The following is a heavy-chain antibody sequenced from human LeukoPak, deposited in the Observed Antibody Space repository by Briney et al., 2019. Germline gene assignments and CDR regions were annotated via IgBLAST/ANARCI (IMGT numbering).Heavy chain of an antibody. Sequence: SETLSLTCDVSGGSINDRDWWTWVRQPPGKGLEVLGEIHASGGTKCNPALKSRVTISINKSKNPFFLHLGSVTGADTAVYYCARADIGWNPADSWGQGTLVIVSS. J-gene: IGHJ4*02. CDR3: ARADIGWNPADS. D-gene: IGHD1-1*01. CDR1: GGSINDRDW. V-gene: IGHV4-4*02. CDR2: IHASGGT.